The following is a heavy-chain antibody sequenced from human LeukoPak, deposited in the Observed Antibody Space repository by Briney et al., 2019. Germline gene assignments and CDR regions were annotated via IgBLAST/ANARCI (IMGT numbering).Heavy chain of an antibody. CDR3: ARGTIAVAARHYYYYYYMDV. CDR1: GGSISSGSYY. J-gene: IGHJ6*03. CDR2: IYTSGST. D-gene: IGHD6-19*01. V-gene: IGHV4-61*02. Sequence: PSETLSLTYTVSGGSISSGSYYWSWIRQPAGKGLEWIGRIYTSGSTNYNPSLKSRVTISVDTSKNQFSLKLSSVTAADTAVYYCARGTIAVAARHYYYYYYMDVWGKGTTVTVSS.